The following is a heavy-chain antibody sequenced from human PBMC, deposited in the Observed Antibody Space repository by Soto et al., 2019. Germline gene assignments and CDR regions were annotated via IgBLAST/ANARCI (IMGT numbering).Heavy chain of an antibody. CDR2: ISSSSSTI. CDR1: GFTFSSYS. CDR3: ARDLDTAMASWVKKYGMDV. Sequence: EVQLVESGGGLVQPGGSLRLSCAASGFTFSSYSMNWVRQAPGKGLEWVSYISSSSSTIYYEDSVKGRFTISRDNAKNSLYVQMNSLRDEDTAVYYCARDLDTAMASWVKKYGMDVWGQGTTVTVSS. J-gene: IGHJ6*02. V-gene: IGHV3-48*02. D-gene: IGHD5-18*01.